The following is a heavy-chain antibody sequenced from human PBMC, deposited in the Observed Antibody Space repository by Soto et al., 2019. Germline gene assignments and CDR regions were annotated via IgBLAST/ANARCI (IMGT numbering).Heavy chain of an antibody. CDR3: ARTITGYFWAGAY. J-gene: IGHJ4*02. V-gene: IGHV3-23*01. CDR2: IGGSGTNT. D-gene: IGHD1-1*01. CDR1: GFTFNMYA. Sequence: PGGALRLSCADSGFTFNMYAMSWVRQAPGKGLEWVSGIGGSGTNTYYADFVKGRFTISRDNSKNTLYLQMDSLRAEDTAIYYCARTITGYFWAGAYWGQGTLVTVSS.